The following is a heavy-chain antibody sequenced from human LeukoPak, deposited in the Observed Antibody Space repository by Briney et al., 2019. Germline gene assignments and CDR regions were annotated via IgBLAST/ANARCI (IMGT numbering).Heavy chain of an antibody. CDR3: ARGMSTISQEYFDC. CDR1: GFTFRSYD. CDR2: IGIAGDA. D-gene: IGHD5-24*01. J-gene: IGHJ2*01. V-gene: IGHV3-13*01. Sequence: PGGSLRLSCAASGFTFRSYDMHWVRQATGKGLEWVSAIGIAGDAYSPASVKGRFTISRKNAKNSLYLQMNSLRAGDTAVYYWARGMSTISQEYFDCWGRGTLVTVSS.